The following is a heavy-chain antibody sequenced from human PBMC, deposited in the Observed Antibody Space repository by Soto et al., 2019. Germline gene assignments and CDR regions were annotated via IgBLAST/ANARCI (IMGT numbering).Heavy chain of an antibody. D-gene: IGHD6-13*01. CDR2: IIPIFGTA. V-gene: IGHV1-69*01. CDR1: GGTFSSYA. Sequence: QVQLVQSGAEVQKPGSSVKVSCKASGGTFSSYAISWVRQAPGQGLEWMGGIIPIFGTANYAQKFQGRVTSTADASTGTAYMELSSLRSEDTAVYYCAREQQLVQRVYYYYGMDVWGQGTTVTVSS. J-gene: IGHJ6*02. CDR3: AREQQLVQRVYYYYGMDV.